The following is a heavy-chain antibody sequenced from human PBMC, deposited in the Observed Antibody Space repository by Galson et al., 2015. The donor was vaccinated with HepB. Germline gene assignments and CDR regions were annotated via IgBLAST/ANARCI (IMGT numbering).Heavy chain of an antibody. CDR3: AREYRSSGDYYYYYGMDV. CDR2: ISTYSGNT. CDR1: GYRLTSYE. J-gene: IGHJ6*02. Sequence: SVKVSCKASGYRLTSYEISWVRQAPRQGLQWMGWISTYSGNTKYAQNFQGRVTMTTDTSTSTAYMELRSLRSDDTAVYYCAREYRSSGDYYYYYGMDVWGQGTTVTVSS. V-gene: IGHV1-18*04. D-gene: IGHD6-6*01.